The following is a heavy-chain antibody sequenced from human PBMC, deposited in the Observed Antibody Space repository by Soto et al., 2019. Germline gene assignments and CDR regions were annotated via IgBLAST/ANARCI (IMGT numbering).Heavy chain of an antibody. V-gene: IGHV5-51*01. J-gene: IGHJ4*02. D-gene: IGHD3-22*01. CDR2: IYPGDSDT. CDR3: ARTYYYDNSGYYFY. Sequence: GESLKISCKGPGYTFTSYWIGWVRQMPGKGLEWMGIIYPGDSDTRYSPSFQGQVTMSADNSISTAYLQWSSLKASDTAMYYCARTYYYDNSGYYFYWGQGTLVTVSS. CDR1: GYTFTSYW.